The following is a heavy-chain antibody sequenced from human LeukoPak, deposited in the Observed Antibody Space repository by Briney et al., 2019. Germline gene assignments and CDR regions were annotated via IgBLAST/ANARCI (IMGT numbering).Heavy chain of an antibody. D-gene: IGHD6-13*01. CDR2: INPNGGRT. CDR1: ENTFTNYY. V-gene: IGHV1-46*01. J-gene: IGHJ4*02. Sequence: ASVKVSCKASENTFTNYYMHWVRQAPGQGLEWLGLINPNGGRTSYAQNFQGRVTMTRDTSTTTVYLELSSLRSEDTAVYYCATGPRIVAASRTLDYWGQGTLVTVSS. CDR3: ATGPRIVAASRTLDY.